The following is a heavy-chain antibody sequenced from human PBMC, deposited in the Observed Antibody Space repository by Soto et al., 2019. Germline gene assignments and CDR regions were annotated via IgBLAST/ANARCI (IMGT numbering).Heavy chain of an antibody. CDR3: ARTAAAGKYYYGVDV. V-gene: IGHV5-51*01. CDR2: IYPGDSDT. Sequence: PGESLKISCKGSGYSFTSYWIGWVRQMPGKGLEWMGIIYPGDSDTRYSPSFQGQVTISADKSISTAYLQWSSVKASDTAIYYCARTAAAGKYYYGVDVWGQGTTVTVSS. CDR1: GYSFTSYW. J-gene: IGHJ6*02. D-gene: IGHD6-13*01.